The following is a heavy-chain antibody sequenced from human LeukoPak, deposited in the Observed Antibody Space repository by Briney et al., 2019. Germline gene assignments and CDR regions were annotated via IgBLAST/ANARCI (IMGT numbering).Heavy chain of an antibody. Sequence: ASVKVSCKASGYTFTSYGISWVRQAPGQGLEWMGWISAYNGNTNYAQKLQGRVTMTTDTSTSTAYMELRSPRSDDTAVYYCARDLALTIFGVANWFDPWGQGTLVTVSS. J-gene: IGHJ5*02. CDR3: ARDLALTIFGVANWFDP. CDR2: ISAYNGNT. D-gene: IGHD3-3*01. CDR1: GYTFTSYG. V-gene: IGHV1-18*01.